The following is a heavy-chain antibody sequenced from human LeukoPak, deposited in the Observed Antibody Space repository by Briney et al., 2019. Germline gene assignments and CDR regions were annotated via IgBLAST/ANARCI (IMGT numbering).Heavy chain of an antibody. CDR2: IYYSGST. V-gene: IGHV4-59*08. CDR1: GGSISSYY. J-gene: IGHJ4*02. CDR3: ARHRLWGSGYQYYFDY. Sequence: SETLSLTCTVSGGSISSYYWSWIRQPPGKGLEWIGYIYYSGSTNYNPSLKSRVTISVDTSKNQFSLKLSSVTAADTAVYYCARHRLWGSGYQYYFDYWGQGTLVTVSS. D-gene: IGHD5-12*01.